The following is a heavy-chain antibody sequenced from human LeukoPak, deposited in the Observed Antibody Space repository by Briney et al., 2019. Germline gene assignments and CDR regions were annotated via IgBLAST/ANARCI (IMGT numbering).Heavy chain of an antibody. V-gene: IGHV3-73*01. J-gene: IGHJ4*02. CDR3: TIPHGGGDY. CDR2: IRSKANSHAK. D-gene: IGHD3-10*01. Sequence: GGSLRLSCAASGFTFSGSAMHWVRQATGKGVEWVGRIRSKANSHAKAYAGAGKSRINIAREDAKKEAKMERDSLKTEDTAVYYCTIPHGGGDYWGQGTLVTVSS. CDR1: GFTFSGSA.